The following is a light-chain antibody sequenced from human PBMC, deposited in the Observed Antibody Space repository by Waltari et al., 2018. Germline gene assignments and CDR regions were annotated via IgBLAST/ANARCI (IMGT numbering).Light chain of an antibody. J-gene: IGLJ2*01. Sequence: QSALPQPASVSGSPGQSITISCTGTSRDVGGSNSVYWYQQHPGKAPKPLIYDFSNRPSGVSNRFSGSKSGNTASLTISGLQAEDEADYYCSSYTSSRTLIFGGGTKLTVL. V-gene: IGLV2-14*01. CDR1: SRDVGGSNS. CDR2: DFS. CDR3: SSYTSSRTLI.